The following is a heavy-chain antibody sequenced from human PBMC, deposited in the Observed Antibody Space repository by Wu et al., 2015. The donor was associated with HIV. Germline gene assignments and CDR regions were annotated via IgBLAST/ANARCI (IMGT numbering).Heavy chain of an antibody. D-gene: IGHD1-26*01. V-gene: IGHV1-18*01. Sequence: QVQLVQSGAEVKKPGASVKVSCKASGYTFSNYGFNWVRQAPGQGLEWMAWINTFNGNTYYGQKFQGRVTMTTDTSTNTAYMELRSLRSDDTAIYYCARGLGYSGSYYLAEYFHHWGQGHLVHRLL. CDR2: INTFNGNT. J-gene: IGHJ1*01. CDR3: ARGLGYSGSYYLAEYFHH. CDR1: GYTFSNYG.